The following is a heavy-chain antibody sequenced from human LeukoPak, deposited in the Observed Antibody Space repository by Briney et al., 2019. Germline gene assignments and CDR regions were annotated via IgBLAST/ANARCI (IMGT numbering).Heavy chain of an antibody. Sequence: SETLSLTCAVYGGSFSGYYWSWIRQPPGKGLEWIGEINHSGSSNYNPSLKSRVTISVDKSKNQFSLKLSSVTAADTAVYYCAVAVAGYSFDYWGQGTLVTVSS. CDR2: INHSGSS. CDR3: AVAVAGYSFDY. V-gene: IGHV4-34*01. D-gene: IGHD6-19*01. CDR1: GGSFSGYY. J-gene: IGHJ4*02.